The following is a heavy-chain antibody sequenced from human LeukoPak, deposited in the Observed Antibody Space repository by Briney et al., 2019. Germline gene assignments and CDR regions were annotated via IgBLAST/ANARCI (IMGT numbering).Heavy chain of an antibody. CDR3: ARGGRGSSYHYDF. CDR1: GYRFTSYW. CDR2: IYPGDSDT. Sequence: GESLKISCEGSGYRFTSYWIGWVRQMPGKGLEWMGFIYPGDSDTRYSPSFQGQVTISADKSISTASLQWSSLKASDTATYYCARGGRGSSYHYDFWGQGTLVTVSS. V-gene: IGHV5-51*01. J-gene: IGHJ4*02. D-gene: IGHD5-18*01.